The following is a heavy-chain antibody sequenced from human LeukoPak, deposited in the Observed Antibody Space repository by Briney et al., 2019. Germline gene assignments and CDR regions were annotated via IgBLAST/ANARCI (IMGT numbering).Heavy chain of an antibody. CDR1: GFTFGDYA. D-gene: IGHD5-12*01. CDR3: TREGRGYSGYDLNPVGEDC. J-gene: IGHJ4*02. Sequence: GGSLRLSCTASGFTFGDYATSWVRQAPGKGLEWVGFIRSKAYGGTTEYAASVKGRFTISRDDSKSIAYLQMNSLKTEDTAVYYCTREGRGYSGYDLNPVGEDCWGQGTLVTVSS. CDR2: IRSKAYGGTT. V-gene: IGHV3-49*04.